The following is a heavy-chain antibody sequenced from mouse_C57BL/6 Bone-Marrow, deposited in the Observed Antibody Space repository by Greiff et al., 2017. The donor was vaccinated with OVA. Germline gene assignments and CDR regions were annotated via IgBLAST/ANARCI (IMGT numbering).Heavy chain of an antibody. Sequence: VQLQQSGAELARPGASVKLSCKASGYTFTSYGISWVKQRTGQGLEWIGEIYPRSGNTYYNEKFKGKATLTADKSSSTAYMELRSLTSEDSAVYFCARWARLFPAFDYWGQGTTLTVSS. V-gene: IGHV1-81*01. CDR1: GYTFTSYG. CDR3: ARWARLFPAFDY. CDR2: IYPRSGNT. J-gene: IGHJ2*01.